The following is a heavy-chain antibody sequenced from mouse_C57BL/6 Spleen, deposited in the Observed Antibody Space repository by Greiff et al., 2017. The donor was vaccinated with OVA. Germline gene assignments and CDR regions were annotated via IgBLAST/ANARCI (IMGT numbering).Heavy chain of an antibody. J-gene: IGHJ2*01. CDR3: ARGENWYFDY. CDR2: INYDGSST. D-gene: IGHD4-1*01. V-gene: IGHV5-16*01. Sequence: EVLLVESEGGLVQPGSSMKLSCTASGFTFSDYYMAWVRQVPEKGLEWVANINYDGSSTYYLDSLKSRFIISRDNAKNILYLQMSSLKSEDTATYYCARGENWYFDYWGQGTTLTVSS. CDR1: GFTFSDYY.